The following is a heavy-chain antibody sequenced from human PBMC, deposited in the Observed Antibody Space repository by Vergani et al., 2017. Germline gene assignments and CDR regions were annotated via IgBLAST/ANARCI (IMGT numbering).Heavy chain of an antibody. Sequence: QVQLQESGPGLVKPSETLSLTCTVSGGSISSYYWSWIRQPPGKGLEWIGYIYYSGSTNYNPSHKSRVTISVDTSKNQFSLKLSSVPAADTAVYYCARVPADSSGLFDYWGQGTLVTVSS. CDR2: IYYSGST. J-gene: IGHJ4*02. CDR3: ARVPADSSGLFDY. D-gene: IGHD3-22*01. CDR1: GGSISSYY. V-gene: IGHV4-59*01.